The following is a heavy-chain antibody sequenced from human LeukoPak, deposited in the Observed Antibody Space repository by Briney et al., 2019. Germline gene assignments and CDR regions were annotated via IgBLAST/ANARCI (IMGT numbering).Heavy chain of an antibody. CDR3: AGEGGYSYGYDC. J-gene: IGHJ4*02. CDR1: GFTFSSYA. CDR2: ISYDGSNK. V-gene: IGHV3-30-3*01. D-gene: IGHD5-18*01. Sequence: PGGSLRLSCAASGFTFSSYAMHWVRQAPGKGLEWVAVISYDGSNKYYADSVKGRFTISRDNSKNTLYLQMNSLRAEDTAVYYCAGEGGYSYGYDCWGQGTLVTVSS.